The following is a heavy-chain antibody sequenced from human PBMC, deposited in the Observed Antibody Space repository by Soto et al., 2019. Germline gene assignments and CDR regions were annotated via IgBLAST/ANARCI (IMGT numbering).Heavy chain of an antibody. CDR2: IIPIFGTA. Sequence: QVQLVQSGAEVKKPGSSVKVSCKTSGGTFSTYSIVWVRQAPGEGLEWMGGIIPIFGTANYAQKFQDRVTITADKSTNTAFMELSSLKSEYTAIYYCASSSGNNYGVGTNYYFDYWGQGTLVTVSS. J-gene: IGHJ4*02. CDR1: GGTFSTYS. D-gene: IGHD1-26*01. CDR3: ASSSGNNYGVGTNYYFDY. V-gene: IGHV1-69*06.